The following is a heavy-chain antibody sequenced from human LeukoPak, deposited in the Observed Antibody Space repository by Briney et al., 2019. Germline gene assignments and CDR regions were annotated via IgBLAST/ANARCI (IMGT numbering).Heavy chain of an antibody. CDR1: GFTFSNLW. J-gene: IGHJ4*02. V-gene: IGHV3-7*03. CDR3: ATSTAAAGTD. CDR2: IKQDGSEK. Sequence: GGSLRLSCAASGFTFSNLWMSWVRQAPGKGLKWVANIKQDGSEKYYVDSVKGRFTISRDNAQNSLYLQMNSLRAEDTTIYYCATSTAAAGTDWGQGTLVTVSS. D-gene: IGHD6-13*01.